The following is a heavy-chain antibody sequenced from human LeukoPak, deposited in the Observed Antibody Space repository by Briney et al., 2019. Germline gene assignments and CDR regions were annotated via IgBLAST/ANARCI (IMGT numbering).Heavy chain of an antibody. CDR1: GYAFTGYY. CDR2: INPNSGGT. Sequence: ASVKVSCKASGYAFTGYYMHWVRQAPGQGLEWMGWINPNSGGTDYAQKFQGRVTMTRDTSITTAYMELSSLRSDDTAAYYCARARGGSGRGDYFDSWGQGTLVTVSS. D-gene: IGHD3-16*01. CDR3: ARARGGSGRGDYFDS. V-gene: IGHV1-2*02. J-gene: IGHJ4*02.